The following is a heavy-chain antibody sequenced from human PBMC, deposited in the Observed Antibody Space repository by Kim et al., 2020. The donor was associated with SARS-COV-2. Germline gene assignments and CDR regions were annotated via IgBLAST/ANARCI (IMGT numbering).Heavy chain of an antibody. D-gene: IGHD3-22*01. CDR3: ARAPITMIVVVKAFDI. J-gene: IGHJ3*02. Sequence: PSLKSRVPISIDTSKNQFSLKLRPVSAADTAVYYCARAPITMIVVVKAFDIWGQGTMVTVSS. V-gene: IGHV4-31*02.